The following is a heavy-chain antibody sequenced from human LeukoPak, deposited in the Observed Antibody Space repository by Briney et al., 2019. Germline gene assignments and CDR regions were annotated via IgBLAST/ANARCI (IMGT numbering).Heavy chain of an antibody. CDR1: GGSISSSSYY. Sequence: SETLSLTCTVSGGSISSSSYYWGWIRQPPGKGLEWIGSIYYSGSTYYNPSLKSRVTISVDTSKNQFSLKLSSVTAADTAVYYCASRYYDFWSGHSNNWFDPWGQGTLVTVSS. J-gene: IGHJ5*02. CDR2: IYYSGST. CDR3: ASRYYDFWSGHSNNWFDP. D-gene: IGHD3-3*01. V-gene: IGHV4-39*01.